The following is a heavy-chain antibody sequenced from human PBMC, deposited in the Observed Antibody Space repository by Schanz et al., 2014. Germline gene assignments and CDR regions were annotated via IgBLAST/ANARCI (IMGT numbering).Heavy chain of an antibody. CDR1: GGTFSSYT. CDR2: IIPILGIA. V-gene: IGHV1-69*08. Sequence: QILLVQPGPEVKKPGASVKVSCKASGGTFSSYTISWVRQAPGQGLEWMGRIIPILGIANYAQNFQGRVTITADKSTSTAYMELTSLRSEDTAVYFCARDLTVDTGYVVHYYYYGMDVWGQGTTVTVSS. J-gene: IGHJ6*02. CDR3: ARDLTVDTGYVVHYYYYGMDV. D-gene: IGHD5-12*01.